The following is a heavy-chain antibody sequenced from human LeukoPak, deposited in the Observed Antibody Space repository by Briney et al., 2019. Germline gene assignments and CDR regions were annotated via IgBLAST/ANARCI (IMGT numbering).Heavy chain of an antibody. CDR2: IYYSGST. D-gene: IGHD3-22*01. CDR1: GGSISSYY. Sequence: PSETLSLNCTVYGGSISSYYWSWLRQPPGKGLEWIGYIYYSGSTNYNPSLKSRVTISVDTSKNQFSLKLSSVTAADTAVYYCARHETMIVVDGSYYFDYWGQGTLVTVSA. V-gene: IGHV4-59*08. CDR3: ARHETMIVVDGSYYFDY. J-gene: IGHJ4*02.